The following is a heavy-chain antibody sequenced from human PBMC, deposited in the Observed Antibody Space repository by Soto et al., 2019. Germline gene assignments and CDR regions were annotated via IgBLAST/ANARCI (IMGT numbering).Heavy chain of an antibody. CDR2: IYYSGYT. Sequence: SETLSLTCTVSGGSISSSSYYWGWIRQPPGKGLEWIGSIYYSGYTYYNPSPKSRVTISVDTSKNQFSLKLTSDDTAVYYCARDPESPQGNHGLDVWGQGTTVTVSS. CDR1: GGSISSSSYY. CDR3: ARDPESPQGNHGLDV. J-gene: IGHJ6*02. V-gene: IGHV4-39*07. D-gene: IGHD4-4*01.